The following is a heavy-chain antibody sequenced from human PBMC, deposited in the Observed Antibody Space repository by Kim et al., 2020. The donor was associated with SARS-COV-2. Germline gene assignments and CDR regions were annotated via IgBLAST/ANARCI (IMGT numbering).Heavy chain of an antibody. CDR2: IGGSGSNT. CDR3: ARGAGSPDY. Sequence: GGSLRLSCAASRFTFSSHDMSWVRQAPGKGLDWVSAIGGSGSNTYYADSVTGRFTISRDNSKNTLYLQMNSLRAEDTAVYYCARGAGSPDYWGQGTLVTVSS. J-gene: IGHJ4*02. V-gene: IGHV3-23*01. D-gene: IGHD3-10*01. CDR1: RFTFSSHD.